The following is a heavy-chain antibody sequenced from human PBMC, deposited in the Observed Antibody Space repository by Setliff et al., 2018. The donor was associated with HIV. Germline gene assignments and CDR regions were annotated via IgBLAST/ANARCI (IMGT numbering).Heavy chain of an antibody. CDR1: GGSISTSRHY. V-gene: IGHV4-39*07. Sequence: ASETLSLTCTVSGGSISTSRHYWGWIRQPPGKGLEWIGRVYGSGTTNYNPSLESRVTISMDSSQNQFSLTLTSVTAADTAVYYCARSRTILSFDPWGQGAQVTVSS. D-gene: IGHD1-1*01. J-gene: IGHJ5*02. CDR3: ARSRTILSFDP. CDR2: VYGSGTT.